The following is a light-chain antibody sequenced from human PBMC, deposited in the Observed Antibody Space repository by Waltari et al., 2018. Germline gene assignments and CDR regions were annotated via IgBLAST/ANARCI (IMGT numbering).Light chain of an antibody. J-gene: IGKJ1*01. CDR2: WAS. Sequence: DVVMTQSPDSLAVSLGERATINCKSSQSLLYTSNNKTYLAWYQQKPGQPPKILIYWASIRESGVPDRVSGSGSGTDFTLTISGLQAEDVASYFCLQYLHTPRTFGQGTKVEIK. V-gene: IGKV4-1*01. CDR3: LQYLHTPRT. CDR1: QSLLYTSNNKTY.